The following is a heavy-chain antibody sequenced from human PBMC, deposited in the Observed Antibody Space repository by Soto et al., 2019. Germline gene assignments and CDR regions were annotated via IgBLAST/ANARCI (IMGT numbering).Heavy chain of an antibody. CDR2: VYSSGTT. J-gene: IGHJ4*02. CDR1: GGSINSYW. Sequence: QVQLQESGPGLVKPSETLSLTCSVSGGSINSYWWSWIRQPAGKGLEWIGRVYSSGTTDYNPSLNSRATLSLETSKNQFSLKLSSVTAADTAVYYCARDIGSYAYGEGYWGQGIQVTVSS. V-gene: IGHV4-4*07. D-gene: IGHD3-10*01. CDR3: ARDIGSYAYGEGY.